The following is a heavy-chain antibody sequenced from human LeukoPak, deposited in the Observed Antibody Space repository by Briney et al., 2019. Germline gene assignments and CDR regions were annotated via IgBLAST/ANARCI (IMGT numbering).Heavy chain of an antibody. J-gene: IGHJ4*02. CDR3: ATPRAVTGEFDY. V-gene: IGHV5-51*01. CDR2: IYPGDSDT. Sequence: GESLKISCKGSGYRFTSYWIGWVRQMPGKGLEWMGIIYPGDSDTRYSPSSQGHVTISADKSIGTTYLQWSSLKASDTAMYYCATPRAVTGEFDYWGQGTLVTVSS. CDR1: GYRFTSYW. D-gene: IGHD6-19*01.